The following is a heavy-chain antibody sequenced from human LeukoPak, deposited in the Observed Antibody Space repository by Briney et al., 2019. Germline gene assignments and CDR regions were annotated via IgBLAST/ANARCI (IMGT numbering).Heavy chain of an antibody. CDR3: AKALLRGMDV. J-gene: IGHJ6*04. CDR1: GFTFSSYA. V-gene: IGHV3-30-3*01. D-gene: IGHD3-22*01. CDR2: ISYDGSNK. Sequence: GGSLRLSCAASGFTFSSYAMHWVRQAPGKGLEWVAVISYDGSNKYYADSVKGRFTISRDNSKNTLYLQMNSLRAEDTAVYYCAKALLRGMDVWGKGTTVTVSS.